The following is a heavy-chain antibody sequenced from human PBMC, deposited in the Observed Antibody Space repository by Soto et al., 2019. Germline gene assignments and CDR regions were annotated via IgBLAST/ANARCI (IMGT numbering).Heavy chain of an antibody. V-gene: IGHV3-66*01. CDR3: ARDPATVTTRPFDI. CDR2: IYSGGST. D-gene: IGHD4-4*01. Sequence: GGSLRLSCAASGFTVSSNYMSWVRQAPGKGLEWVSVIYSGGSTYYADSVKGRFTISRDNSKNTLYLQMNSLRAEDTAVYYCARDPATVTTRPFDIWGQGTMVTVSS. J-gene: IGHJ3*02. CDR1: GFTVSSNY.